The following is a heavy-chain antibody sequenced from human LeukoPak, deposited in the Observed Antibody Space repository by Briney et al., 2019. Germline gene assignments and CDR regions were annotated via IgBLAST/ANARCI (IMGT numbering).Heavy chain of an antibody. Sequence: SETLSLTCAVYGGSFSGYYWSWIRQPPGKGLEWIGEINHSGSTNYNPSLKSRVTISVGTSKNQFSLKLSSVTAADTAVYYCARGLAVAGTWDYFDYWGQGTLVTVSS. J-gene: IGHJ4*02. CDR3: ARGLAVAGTWDYFDY. D-gene: IGHD6-19*01. CDR1: GGSFSGYY. CDR2: INHSGST. V-gene: IGHV4-34*01.